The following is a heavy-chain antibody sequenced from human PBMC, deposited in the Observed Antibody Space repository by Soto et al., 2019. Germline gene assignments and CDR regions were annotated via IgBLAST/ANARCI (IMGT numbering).Heavy chain of an antibody. CDR1: GLTFSSYG. D-gene: IGHD2-21*02. CDR2: IWYDGSNK. Sequence: QVQLVESGGGVVQPGRSLRLSCAASGLTFSSYGMHWVRQAPGKGLEWVAVIWYDGSNKYYADSVKGRFTISRDNSKNTLYLQMNSLGAEDTDVYYCAREGNCGGDCYPYYFDYWGQGTLVTVSS. CDR3: AREGNCGGDCYPYYFDY. J-gene: IGHJ4*02. V-gene: IGHV3-33*01.